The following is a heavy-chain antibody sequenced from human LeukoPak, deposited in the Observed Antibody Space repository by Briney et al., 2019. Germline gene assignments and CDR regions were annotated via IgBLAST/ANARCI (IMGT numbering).Heavy chain of an antibody. J-gene: IGHJ4*02. CDR2: ISGSGGST. D-gene: IGHD2-21*02. Sequence: GGSLRLSCAASRFTFSSYAMSWVRRAPGKGLEWVSAISGSGGSTYYADSVKGRFTISRDNSKNTLYLQMNSLRAEDTAVYYCAKDQHVVVTAIFDYWGQGTLVTVSS. CDR1: RFTFSSYA. CDR3: AKDQHVVVTAIFDY. V-gene: IGHV3-23*01.